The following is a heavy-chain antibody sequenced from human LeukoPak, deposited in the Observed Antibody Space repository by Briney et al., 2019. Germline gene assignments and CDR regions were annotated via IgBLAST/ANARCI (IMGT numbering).Heavy chain of an antibody. Sequence: ASVKVSCKASGYTFTGYYMHWVRQAPGQGLEWMGWINPNSGGTNYAQKFQGRVTMTRDTSISTAYMELSRLRSDDTAVYYCARELPPVGAPDYWGQGTLVTVSS. CDR1: GYTFTGYY. D-gene: IGHD1-26*01. V-gene: IGHV1-2*02. CDR2: INPNSGGT. CDR3: ARELPPVGAPDY. J-gene: IGHJ4*02.